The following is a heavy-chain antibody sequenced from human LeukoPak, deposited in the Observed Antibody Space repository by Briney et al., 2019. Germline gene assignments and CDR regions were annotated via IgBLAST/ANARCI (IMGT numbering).Heavy chain of an antibody. CDR2: ISDSGHRT. Sequence: GGSLRLSCAASTFSFRNFAMSWVRLAPGKGLEWVSGISDSGHRTDYADSVEGRFTISRDNSKNTLYLQMDSLRAEDTALYYCARKKWEPTSNDAFDIWGQGTMVTVSS. CDR3: ARKKWEPTSNDAFDI. CDR1: TFSFRNFA. D-gene: IGHD1-26*01. J-gene: IGHJ3*02. V-gene: IGHV3-23*01.